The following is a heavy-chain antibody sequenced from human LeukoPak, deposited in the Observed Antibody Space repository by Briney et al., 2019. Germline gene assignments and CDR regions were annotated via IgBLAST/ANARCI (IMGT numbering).Heavy chain of an antibody. Sequence: ASVKVSCKASGYTFTSYDINGVRQATGQGLEWMGRMNPNSGNTGYAQTFQGRVTMTRNTSISTAYMALSSLRSEDTAVYYCARGFRNYDFWSGYYTPVDVWGKGTTVTVSS. D-gene: IGHD3-3*01. J-gene: IGHJ6*04. CDR2: MNPNSGNT. V-gene: IGHV1-8*01. CDR3: ARGFRNYDFWSGYYTPVDV. CDR1: GYTFTSYD.